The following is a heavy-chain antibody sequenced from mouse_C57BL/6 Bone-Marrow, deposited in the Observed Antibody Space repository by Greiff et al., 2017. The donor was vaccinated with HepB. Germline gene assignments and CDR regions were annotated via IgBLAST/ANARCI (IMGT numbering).Heavy chain of an antibody. Sequence: VQLVESGAELARPGASVKMSCKASGYTFTSYTMHWVKQRPGQGLEWIGYINPSSGYTKYNQKFKDKATLTADKSSSTAYMQLSSLTSEDSAVYYCARQLRLPYYYAMDYWGQGTSVTVSS. CDR1: GYTFTSYT. J-gene: IGHJ4*01. V-gene: IGHV1-4*01. D-gene: IGHD3-2*02. CDR3: ARQLRLPYYYAMDY. CDR2: INPSSGYT.